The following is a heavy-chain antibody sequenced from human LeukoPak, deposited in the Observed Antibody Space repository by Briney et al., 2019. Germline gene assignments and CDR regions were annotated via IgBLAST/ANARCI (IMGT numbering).Heavy chain of an antibody. D-gene: IGHD5-18*01. Sequence: SQTLSLTCAVSGGSISSGGYSWSWIRQPPGKGLEWIGYIYHSGSTYYNPSLKSRVTISVDRSKNQFSLKLSSVTAADTAVYYCARGRNQYSYGRYNWFDPWGQGTLVTVSS. V-gene: IGHV4-30-2*01. CDR3: ARGRNQYSYGRYNWFDP. CDR1: GGSISSGGYS. CDR2: IYHSGST. J-gene: IGHJ5*02.